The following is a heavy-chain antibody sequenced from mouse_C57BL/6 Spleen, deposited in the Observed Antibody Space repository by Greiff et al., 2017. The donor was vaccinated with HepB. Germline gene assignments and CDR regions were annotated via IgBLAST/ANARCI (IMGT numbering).Heavy chain of an antibody. Sequence: QVQLQQSDAELVKPGASVKISCKVSGYTFTDHTIHWMKQRPEQGLEWIGYIYPRDGSTKYNEKFKVKATLTADKSSSTAYMQLNSLTSEDSAVYFCEREEFITTVVADYWGQGTTLTVSS. D-gene: IGHD1-1*01. CDR2: IYPRDGST. CDR3: EREEFITTVVADY. J-gene: IGHJ2*01. CDR1: GYTFTDHT. V-gene: IGHV1-78*01.